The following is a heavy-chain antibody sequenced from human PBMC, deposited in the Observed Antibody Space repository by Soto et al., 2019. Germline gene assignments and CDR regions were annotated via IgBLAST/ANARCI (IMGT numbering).Heavy chain of an antibody. CDR3: ARVLRNYYDSSGYDPTNYYFDY. J-gene: IGHJ4*02. CDR2: IYYSGST. V-gene: IGHV4-31*03. Sequence: SDTLSLTCTVSGGSISSGGYYWSWIRQHPGKGLEWIGYIYYSGSTYYNPSLKSRVTISVDTSKNQFSLKLSSVTAADTAVYYCARVLRNYYDSSGYDPTNYYFDYWGQGTLVTVSS. D-gene: IGHD3-22*01. CDR1: GGSISSGGYY.